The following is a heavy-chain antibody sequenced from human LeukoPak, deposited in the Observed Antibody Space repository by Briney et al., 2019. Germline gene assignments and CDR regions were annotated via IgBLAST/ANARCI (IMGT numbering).Heavy chain of an antibody. D-gene: IGHD3-10*01. V-gene: IGHV3-30*02. CDR2: IRHDENDENNK. CDR1: GFIFSSCG. Sequence: GGSLRLSCAASGFIFSSCGMHWVRQAPGKGLEWVAFIRHDENDENNKYYADSVKGRFTISRDNSKNTLYLRMNSLRAEDTAVYYCAREQGFGFGDTKNFDYWGQGTLVTVSS. J-gene: IGHJ4*02. CDR3: AREQGFGFGDTKNFDY.